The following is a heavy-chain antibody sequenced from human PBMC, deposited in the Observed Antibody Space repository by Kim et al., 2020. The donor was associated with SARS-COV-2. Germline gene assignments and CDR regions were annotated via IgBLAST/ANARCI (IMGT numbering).Heavy chain of an antibody. J-gene: IGHJ4*02. D-gene: IGHD3-10*01. Sequence: YNPSLKGRVNISVDTSKHPFSLKLRSVTAADTAVYYCARGPGRFGEFDYWGQGTLVTVSS. V-gene: IGHV4-31*02. CDR3: ARGPGRFGEFDY.